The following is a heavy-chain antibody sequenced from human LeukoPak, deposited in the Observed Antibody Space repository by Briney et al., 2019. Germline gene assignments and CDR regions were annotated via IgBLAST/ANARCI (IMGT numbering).Heavy chain of an antibody. CDR2: INPSGGST. Sequence: ASVKVSCKASGYTSTSYGISWVRQAPGQGLEWMGIINPSGGSTSYAQKFQGRVTMTRDTSTSTVYMELSSLRSEDTAVYYCARDGTMVRGVGNDLYYYYYYMDVWGKGTTVTISS. CDR1: GYTSTSYG. J-gene: IGHJ6*03. CDR3: ARDGTMVRGVGNDLYYYYYYMDV. D-gene: IGHD3-10*01. V-gene: IGHV1-46*01.